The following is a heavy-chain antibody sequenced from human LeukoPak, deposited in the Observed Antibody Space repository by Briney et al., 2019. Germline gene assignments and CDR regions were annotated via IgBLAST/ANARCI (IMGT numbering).Heavy chain of an antibody. J-gene: IGHJ5*02. CDR2: IYYSGST. V-gene: IGHV4-59*01. CDR1: GGSISSYY. D-gene: IGHD6-19*01. Sequence: PSETLSLTCTVSGGSISSYYWSWIRQPPGKGLEWIGYIYYSGSTNYNPSLKSRVTISVDTSKNQFSLKLSSVTAADTAVYYCARQREQWVAPGLLDPWGQGTLVTVSS. CDR3: ARQREQWVAPGLLDP.